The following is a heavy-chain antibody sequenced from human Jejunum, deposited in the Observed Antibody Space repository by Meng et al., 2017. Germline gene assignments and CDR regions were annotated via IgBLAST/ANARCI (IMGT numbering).Heavy chain of an antibody. V-gene: IGHV2-5*01. J-gene: IGHJ4*02. Sequence: SGPMLVKPTQTLTLICTFSGCSLSTSGVAVGCIRHPPGKALEWLALIYGNDAKRYSPSLKSRLTITKDTSKNQVVLTMTNVEPVDTATYYCAHRQNSCFDYWGQGELVTGAS. D-gene: IGHD2-2*01. CDR3: AHRQNSCFDY. CDR2: IYGNDAK. CDR1: GCSLSTSGVA.